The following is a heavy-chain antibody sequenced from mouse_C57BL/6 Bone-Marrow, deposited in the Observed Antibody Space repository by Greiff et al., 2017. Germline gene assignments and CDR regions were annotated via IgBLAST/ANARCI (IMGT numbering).Heavy chain of an antibody. CDR1: GFTFSDYY. Sequence: DVHLVESEGGLVQPGSSMKLSCTASGFTFSDYYMAWVRQVPEKGLEWVANINYDGSSTYYLDSLKSRFIISRDNAKNILYLQMSSLKSEDTATYYCARDRGNYYGSPCAMDYWGQGTSVTVSS. V-gene: IGHV5-16*01. J-gene: IGHJ4*01. CDR2: INYDGSST. CDR3: ARDRGNYYGSPCAMDY. D-gene: IGHD1-1*01.